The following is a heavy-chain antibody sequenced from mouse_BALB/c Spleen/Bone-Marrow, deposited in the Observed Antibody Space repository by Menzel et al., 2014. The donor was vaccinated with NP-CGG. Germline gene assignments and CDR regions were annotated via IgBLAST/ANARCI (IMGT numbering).Heavy chain of an antibody. CDR1: GYTFTDYE. CDR2: IHPGSGGT. CDR3: TYGMDY. V-gene: IGHV1-15*01. J-gene: IGHJ4*01. Sequence: VQRVEFGAELVRPGASVKLSCKALGYTFTDYEVHWVKHTSVHGLEWIGAIHPGSGGTAFNQKIKGKATLTADKSSSTDCMQHSSLTSEDCAVYCCTYGMDYWGQGTSVTVSS.